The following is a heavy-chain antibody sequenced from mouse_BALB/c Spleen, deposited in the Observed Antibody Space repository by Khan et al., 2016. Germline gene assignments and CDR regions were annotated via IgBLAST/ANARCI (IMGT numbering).Heavy chain of an antibody. V-gene: IGHV1-9*01. J-gene: IGHJ2*01. CDR1: GYTFSSYW. Sequence: QVRLQQSGAELMKPGASVKISCKATGYTFSSYWIEWVKQRPGHGLEWIGELLPGSGSTNYNEKFRGKATFTADTSSNTAYMQFRSLTSEDSAVHYCARTDRRGYFDYWGQGTTLTVSS. CDR2: LLPGSGST. CDR3: ARTDRRGYFDY.